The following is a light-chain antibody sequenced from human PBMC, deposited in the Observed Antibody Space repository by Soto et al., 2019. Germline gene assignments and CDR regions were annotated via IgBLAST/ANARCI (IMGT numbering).Light chain of an antibody. CDR2: DAS. J-gene: IGKJ1*01. Sequence: IVLTQSPATLSLSPGERAALSCRASQSVSTSLAWYQHKPGQAPRLLIYDASKRAPGIPARFSGSGSGTDFTLTISSLGPEDFAVYYCQVRDVWPSFGQGTKVEIK. V-gene: IGKV3-11*01. CDR1: QSVSTS. CDR3: QVRDVWPS.